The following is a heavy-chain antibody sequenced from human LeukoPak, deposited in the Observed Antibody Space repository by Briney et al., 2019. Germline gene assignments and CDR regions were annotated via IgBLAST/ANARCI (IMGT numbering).Heavy chain of an antibody. CDR1: GFTFSSYA. J-gene: IGHJ2*01. CDR3: AKDRSYCSSTSCRSLWYFDL. CDR2: ISGSGGST. Sequence: PGGSLRLSCAASGFTFSSYAMSWVRQAPGKGLEWVSAISGSGGSTYYADSVKGRFTISRDNSKNTLYLQMNSLRAEDTAVYYCAKDRSYCSSTSCRSLWYFDLWGRGTLVTVSS. D-gene: IGHD2-2*01. V-gene: IGHV3-23*01.